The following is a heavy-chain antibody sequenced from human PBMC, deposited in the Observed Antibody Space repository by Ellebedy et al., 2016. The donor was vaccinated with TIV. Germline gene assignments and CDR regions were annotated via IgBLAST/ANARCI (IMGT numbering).Heavy chain of an antibody. Sequence: GESLKISCAASGFSTSGMHWVRQPPGKGLEWVAFIRSDGSVKYYADSVSGRFTISRDDSRNTLYLQMNTLRTDHTAVYYCAKGAFPVPTVMAVWGQGTTVTVSS. D-gene: IGHD4-17*01. CDR1: GFSTSG. V-gene: IGHV3-30*02. CDR2: IRSDGSVK. CDR3: AKGAFPVPTVMAV. J-gene: IGHJ6*02.